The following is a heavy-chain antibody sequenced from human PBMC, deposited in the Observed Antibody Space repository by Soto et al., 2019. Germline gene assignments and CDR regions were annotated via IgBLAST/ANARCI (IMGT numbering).Heavy chain of an antibody. CDR2: IDASDSYT. J-gene: IGHJ4*02. CDR3: SRLVYSSGWYYFDY. Sequence: GESLKISCKGSGDRFTSYWISWVRQMPGKGLEWMGRIDASDSYTNYSPSFQGHVTISADKSISTAYLQWSSLKASDTAMYYCSRLVYSSGWYYFDYWAQGTLVTVSS. CDR1: GDRFTSYW. V-gene: IGHV5-10-1*01. D-gene: IGHD6-19*01.